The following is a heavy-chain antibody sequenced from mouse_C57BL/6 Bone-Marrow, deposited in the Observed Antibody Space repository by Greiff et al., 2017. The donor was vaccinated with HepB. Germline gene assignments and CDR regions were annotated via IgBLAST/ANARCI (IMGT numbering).Heavy chain of an antibody. V-gene: IGHV5-17*01. Sequence: DVKLVESGGGLVKPGGSLKLSCAASGFTFSDYGMHWVRQAPEKGLEWVAYISSGSSTIYYADTVKGRFTISRDNAKNTLFLQMTSLRSEDTAMYYCARPIYYDYDEFAYWGQGTLVTVSA. D-gene: IGHD2-4*01. CDR2: ISSGSSTI. CDR1: GFTFSDYG. CDR3: ARPIYYDYDEFAY. J-gene: IGHJ3*01.